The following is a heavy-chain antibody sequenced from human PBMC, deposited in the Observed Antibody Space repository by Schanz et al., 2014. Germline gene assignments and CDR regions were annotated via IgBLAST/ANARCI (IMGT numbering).Heavy chain of an antibody. CDR1: GFSFSTYG. J-gene: IGHJ4*02. D-gene: IGHD6-19*01. CDR2: ISSSSMYI. V-gene: IGHV3-21*04. Sequence: EVRLVESGGGLVKPGGSLRLSCAASGFSFSTYGMTWVRQAPGKGLEWVSSISSSSMYIYQADSMRGRFTISRDNAKNSLFLQMNSLSAEDTAVYYCAKDHPSSGWPAFDVWGQGTQVTVSS. CDR3: AKDHPSSGWPAFDV.